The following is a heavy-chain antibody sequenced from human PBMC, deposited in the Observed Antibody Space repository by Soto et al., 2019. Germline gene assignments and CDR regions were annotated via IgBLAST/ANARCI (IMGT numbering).Heavy chain of an antibody. CDR3: ASRGERAYYDTSGYG. J-gene: IGHJ1*01. CDR1: GGTFSNYA. V-gene: IGHV1-69*12. Sequence: QVQLVQSGAEVKKPGSSVKVSCKASGGTFSNYALSWVRQAPGQGLEWMGDIIPIFGTTDTAQKFQGRVTMTADAATSAAYMALSSLRSETPAVYYCASRGERAYYDTSGYGWGQGTLVSVSS. D-gene: IGHD3-22*01. CDR2: IIPIFGTT.